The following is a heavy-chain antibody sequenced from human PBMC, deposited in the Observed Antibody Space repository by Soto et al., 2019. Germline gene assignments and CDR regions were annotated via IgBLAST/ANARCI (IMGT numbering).Heavy chain of an antibody. CDR1: GGTFSSYT. CDR2: IIPILGIA. Sequence: SVKVSCKASGGTFSSYTISWVRQAPGQGLEWMGRIIPILGIANYAQKFQGRVTITADKSTSTAYMEMSSLRSEDTAVYYCASDYYGSGSYYTAVWFDPWGQGTLVTVSS. CDR3: ASDYYGSGSYYTAVWFDP. V-gene: IGHV1-69*02. D-gene: IGHD3-10*01. J-gene: IGHJ5*02.